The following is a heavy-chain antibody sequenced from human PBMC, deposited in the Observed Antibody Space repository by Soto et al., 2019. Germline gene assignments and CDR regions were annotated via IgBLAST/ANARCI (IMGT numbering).Heavy chain of an antibody. CDR1: GYTFTSYG. Sequence: QVQLVQSGAEVKKPGASVKVSCTASGYTFTSYGISWVRQAPGQGLEWMGWISAYNGNTNYAQKLQGRVTMTTDTSTSTAYMELRSLRSVDTAVYYCANTSKLLAEYGTEWVYWGKGTLFTDS. CDR2: ISAYNGNT. V-gene: IGHV1-18*04. D-gene: IGHD3-10*01. CDR3: ANTSKLLAEYGTEWVY. J-gene: IGHJ4*02.